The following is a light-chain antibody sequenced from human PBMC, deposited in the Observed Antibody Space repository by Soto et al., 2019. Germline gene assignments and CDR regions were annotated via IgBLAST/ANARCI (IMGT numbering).Light chain of an antibody. Sequence: DIQMTQSPSTLSASIGDRVTITCRASQSISSWLAWYQQKPGIAPKLLIYDAATLEVGVPSRLSGSGSGTEFTLTISSLQPDDFATYYCQQYDSYPYTLGQGTKLEIK. CDR3: QQYDSYPYT. CDR1: QSISSW. CDR2: DAA. J-gene: IGKJ2*01. V-gene: IGKV1-5*01.